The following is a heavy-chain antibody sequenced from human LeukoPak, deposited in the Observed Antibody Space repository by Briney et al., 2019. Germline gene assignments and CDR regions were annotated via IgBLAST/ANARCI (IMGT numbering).Heavy chain of an antibody. CDR3: AREKRIAAAVCDY. J-gene: IGHJ4*02. CDR2: ISSSGSTI. D-gene: IGHD6-13*01. Sequence: GGSLRLSCAASGFTFSSYEMSWVRQAPGKGLEWVSYISSSGSTIYYADSVKGRFTISRDNAKNSLYLQMNSLRAEDTAVYYCAREKRIAAAVCDYWGQGTLVTVSS. CDR1: GFTFSSYE. V-gene: IGHV3-48*03.